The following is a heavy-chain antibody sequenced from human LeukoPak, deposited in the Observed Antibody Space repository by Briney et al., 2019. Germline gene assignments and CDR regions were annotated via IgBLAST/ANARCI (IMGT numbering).Heavy chain of an antibody. CDR2: ISSSSSYI. CDR1: GFTFSSYS. J-gene: IGHJ4*02. CDR3: ARGGIVANDY. D-gene: IGHD1-26*01. V-gene: IGHV3-21*01. Sequence: PGGSLRLSCAASGFTFSSYSMNWVRQAPGKGLEWVSSISSSSSYINYADSVKGRFTISRDNAKNSLYLQMNSLRAEDTAVYYCARGGIVANDYWGQGTLVTVSS.